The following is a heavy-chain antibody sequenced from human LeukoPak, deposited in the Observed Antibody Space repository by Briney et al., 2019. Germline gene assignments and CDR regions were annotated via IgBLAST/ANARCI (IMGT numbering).Heavy chain of an antibody. Sequence: GSLRLSCAASGFTFSSYEMNWVRQAPGKGLEWIGEINHSGSTNYNPSLKSRVTISVDTSKNQFSLKLSSVTAADTAVYYCARGRKYSSYNWFDPWGQGTLVTVSS. J-gene: IGHJ5*02. CDR1: GFTFSSYE. D-gene: IGHD6-6*01. V-gene: IGHV4-34*01. CDR2: INHSGST. CDR3: ARGRKYSSYNWFDP.